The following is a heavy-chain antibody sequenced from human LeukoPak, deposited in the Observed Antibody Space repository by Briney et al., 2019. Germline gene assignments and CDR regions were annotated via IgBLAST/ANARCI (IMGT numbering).Heavy chain of an antibody. J-gene: IGHJ1*01. CDR3: ERGDGYNGAKYLQH. CDR1: GFIFSSYG. D-gene: IGHD5-24*01. V-gene: IGHV3-30*03. Sequence: PGGALRLSCAASGFIFSSYGMHWVRQAPGKGLAGVAVISYDGSNKYYADSVKGRFTISRDNSKNTLYLQMNSLRVEDTAVYYCERGDGYNGAKYLQHWGQGTLVTVS. CDR2: ISYDGSNK.